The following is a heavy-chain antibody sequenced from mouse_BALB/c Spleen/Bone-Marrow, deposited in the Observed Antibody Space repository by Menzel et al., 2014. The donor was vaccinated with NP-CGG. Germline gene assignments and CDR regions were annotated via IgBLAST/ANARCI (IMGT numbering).Heavy chain of an antibody. V-gene: IGHV1-54*01. D-gene: IGHD2-1*01. Sequence: QVQLQQSGAELVRPGTSVEVSCKASGYAFTNYLIEWIKKRPGQGLEWIGVINPGSGGTNYNEKFKGKATLTADKSSSTAYMQLISLTSDDSAVYFCARGDLYYGNLYAMDYWGQGTSVTVSS. CDR3: ARGDLYYGNLYAMDY. CDR1: GYAFTNYL. CDR2: INPGSGGT. J-gene: IGHJ4*01.